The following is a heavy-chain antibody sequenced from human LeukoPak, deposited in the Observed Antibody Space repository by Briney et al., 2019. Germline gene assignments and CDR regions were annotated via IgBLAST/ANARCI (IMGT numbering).Heavy chain of an antibody. CDR3: ARHDMVRGVSDY. CDR1: GGSFSGYF. V-gene: IGHV4-34*01. Sequence: SETLSLTCAVYGGSFSGYFWSWIRQPPGKGLEWIGEINHSGSTNYNPSLKSRVTISVDTSKNQFSLKLSSVTAADTAVYYCARHDMVRGVSDYWGQGTLVTVPS. D-gene: IGHD3-10*01. J-gene: IGHJ4*02. CDR2: INHSGST.